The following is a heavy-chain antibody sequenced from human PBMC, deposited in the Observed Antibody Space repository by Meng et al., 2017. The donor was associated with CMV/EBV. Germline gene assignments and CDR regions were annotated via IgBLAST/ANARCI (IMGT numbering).Heavy chain of an antibody. CDR2: ISSSSSYI. V-gene: IGHV3-21*01. D-gene: IGHD2-2*01. CDR1: GFTFSSYS. J-gene: IGHJ6*04. CDR3: ARDGLECSSTSCDYYYYYGMDV. Sequence: GSLRLSCAASGFTFSSYSMNWVRQAPGTGLEWVSSISSSSSYIYYADSVKGRFTISRDNAKNSLYLQMNSLRAEDTAVYYCARDGLECSSTSCDYYYYYGMDVWGKGATVTVSS.